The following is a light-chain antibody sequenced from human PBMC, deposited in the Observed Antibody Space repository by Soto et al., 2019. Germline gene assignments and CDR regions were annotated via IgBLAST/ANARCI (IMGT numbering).Light chain of an antibody. J-gene: IGKJ5*01. CDR3: QRQSTWQVT. CDR1: QSVSNY. Sequence: EIVLTQSPATLSLSPGERATLSCRASQSVSNYLAWYQQKPGQAPRLLIYDASNRATGIPARFSGSGSGTDFTLTSIGLEPDDVAVYQYQRQSTWQVTFGQGTRLEIK. V-gene: IGKV3-11*01. CDR2: DAS.